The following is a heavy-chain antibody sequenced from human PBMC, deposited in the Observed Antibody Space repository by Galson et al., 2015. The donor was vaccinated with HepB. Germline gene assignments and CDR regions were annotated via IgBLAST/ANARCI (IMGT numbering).Heavy chain of an antibody. CDR1: GDSITNSNYF. CDR2: LYYSGST. V-gene: IGHV4-39*02. D-gene: IGHD2-15*01. CDR3: VSQGSCSGGNCDGDY. Sequence: SETLSLTCNVSGDSITNSNYFWGWIRQSPGKGLEWIGTLYYSGSTYYNPSLKTRVTMSADTSKNHFSLHLRSVTAADTAIYYCVSQGSCSGGNCDGDYWGQGTLVAVSS. J-gene: IGHJ4*02.